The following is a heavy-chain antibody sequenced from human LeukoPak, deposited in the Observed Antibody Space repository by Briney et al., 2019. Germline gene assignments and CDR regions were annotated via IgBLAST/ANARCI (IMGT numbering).Heavy chain of an antibody. CDR3: ARAGYCSGGSCYGKDY. Sequence: GGSLRLSCAASGFTFSSYGMHWVRQAPGKGLEWVAVIWYDGSNKYYADSVKGRFTISRDNPKNTLYLQMNSLRDEDTAVYYCARAGYCSGGSCYGKDYWGQGTLATV. D-gene: IGHD2-15*01. CDR2: IWYDGSNK. V-gene: IGHV3-33*01. CDR1: GFTFSSYG. J-gene: IGHJ4*02.